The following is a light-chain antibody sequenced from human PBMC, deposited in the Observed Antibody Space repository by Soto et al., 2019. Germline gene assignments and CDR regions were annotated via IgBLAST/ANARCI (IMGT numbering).Light chain of an antibody. Sequence: DIQMTQSPSSLSASVGDRVTITCRASQKLFTYLNWYQHKPGKAPKLLIYGASTLQSGVPSRFRASGSGTDFTLTITGLQPEDFATYYCQQNYITPPFTFGGGTKVE. CDR2: GAS. CDR3: QQNYITPPFT. V-gene: IGKV1-39*01. J-gene: IGKJ4*01. CDR1: QKLFTY.